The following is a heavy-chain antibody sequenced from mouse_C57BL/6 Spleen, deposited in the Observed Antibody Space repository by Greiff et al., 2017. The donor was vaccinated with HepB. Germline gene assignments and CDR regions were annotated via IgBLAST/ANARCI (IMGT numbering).Heavy chain of an antibody. Sequence: QVQLQQPGAELVRPGSSVKLSCKASGYTFTSYWMHWVKQRPIQGLEWIGNIDPSDSETHYNQKFKDKATLTVDKSSSTAYMQLSSLTSEDSAVYYCARGDYGSRGGFDYWGQGTTLTVSS. D-gene: IGHD1-1*01. CDR2: IDPSDSET. CDR1: GYTFTSYW. V-gene: IGHV1-52*01. J-gene: IGHJ2*01. CDR3: ARGDYGSRGGFDY.